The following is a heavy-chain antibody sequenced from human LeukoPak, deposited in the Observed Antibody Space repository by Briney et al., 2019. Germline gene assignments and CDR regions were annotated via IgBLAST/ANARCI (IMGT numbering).Heavy chain of an antibody. Sequence: GSLRLSCAASGFTFDDYGMSWVRQAPGKGLEWVSGINWNGGSTGYADSVKGRFTISRDNAKNSLYLQMNSLRAEDTALYYCARVGGGDTAMVTRSYFDCWGQGTLVTVSS. D-gene: IGHD5-18*01. CDR2: INWNGGST. CDR1: GFTFDDYG. J-gene: IGHJ4*02. CDR3: ARVGGGDTAMVTRSYFDC. V-gene: IGHV3-20*04.